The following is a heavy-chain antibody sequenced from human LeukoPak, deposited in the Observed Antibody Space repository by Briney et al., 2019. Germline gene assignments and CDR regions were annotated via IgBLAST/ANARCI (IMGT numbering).Heavy chain of an antibody. CDR3: ARVRDILTGRHPYYYYGMDV. CDR2: ISAYNGNT. V-gene: IGHV1-18*01. D-gene: IGHD3-9*01. CDR1: GYTFTSYG. Sequence: ASVTVSCKASGYTFTSYGISWVRQAPGQGLEWMGWISAYNGNTNYAQKLQGRVTMTTDTSTSTAYMELRSLRSDDTAVYYCARVRDILTGRHPYYYYGMDVWGQGTTVTVSS. J-gene: IGHJ6*02.